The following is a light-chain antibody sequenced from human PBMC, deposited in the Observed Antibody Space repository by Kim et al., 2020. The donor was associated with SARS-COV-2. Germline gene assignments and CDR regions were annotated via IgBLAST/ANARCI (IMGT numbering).Light chain of an antibody. J-gene: IGKJ4*01. Sequence: AAVGDSVTITCQASQDISNYLKWYQQKTVKAPKLLISDASDLETGVPSRFSGSGVGTDFTFTINDLQPEDIATYYCQQHDSMPLTFGGGTKVDIK. CDR1: QDISNY. CDR2: DAS. CDR3: QQHDSMPLT. V-gene: IGKV1-33*01.